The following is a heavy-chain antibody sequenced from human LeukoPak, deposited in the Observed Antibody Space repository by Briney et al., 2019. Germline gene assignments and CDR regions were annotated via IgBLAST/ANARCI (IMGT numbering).Heavy chain of an antibody. Sequence: PGRSLRLSCAASGFTFSSYAMHWVRQAPGKGLEWVAVIWFDGSKKYYADSVKGRITISRDDSKNTLYLQMNSLRAEDTAVYYCARDGCGGDCYLADYWGQGTLVTVSS. V-gene: IGHV3-33*08. CDR2: IWFDGSKK. CDR3: ARDGCGGDCYLADY. CDR1: GFTFSSYA. J-gene: IGHJ4*02. D-gene: IGHD2-21*02.